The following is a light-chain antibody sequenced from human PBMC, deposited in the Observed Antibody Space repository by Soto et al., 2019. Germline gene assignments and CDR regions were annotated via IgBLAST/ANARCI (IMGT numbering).Light chain of an antibody. CDR3: QQFNSSPLT. CDR2: RTF. V-gene: IGKV3-20*01. Sequence: EIVLTHSPGTLSLSPGERATLSCRASQSIASSYLAWYQQRPGQPPRLLLYRTFNRATGIPDRFSGGGSGTDFTLTISSLEPEASAVYFCQQFNSSPLTFGGGTKVDIK. CDR1: QSIASSY. J-gene: IGKJ4*01.